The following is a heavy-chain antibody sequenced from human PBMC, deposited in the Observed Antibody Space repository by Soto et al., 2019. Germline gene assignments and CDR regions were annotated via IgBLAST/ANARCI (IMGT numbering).Heavy chain of an antibody. CDR3: ARHYDSSGYYWATAYYFDY. Sequence: SQTQSLTSTVSGGSISSYYWSWIRQPPGKGLEWIGYIYYGGSTNYNPSLKSRVTISVDTSKNQFSLKLSSVTAADTAVYYCARHYDSSGYYWATAYYFDYWGQGTLVTVSS. CDR1: GGSISSYY. J-gene: IGHJ4*02. V-gene: IGHV4-59*08. CDR2: IYYGGST. D-gene: IGHD3-22*01.